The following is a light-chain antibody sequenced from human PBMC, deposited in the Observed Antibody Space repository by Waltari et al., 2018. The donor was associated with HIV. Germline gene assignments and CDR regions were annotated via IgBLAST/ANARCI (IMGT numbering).Light chain of an antibody. CDR1: HSVSRSY. CDR2: GAS. Sequence: VLVQSLVTLSLSQGELATFACRAGHSVSRSYLACYQQKPGQAPRLLIYGASRRATGPPDRFSGSGSGTDFIRNISRLEPEDFAVYYCQQYGSSSLTFGGGTKVEI. V-gene: IGKV3-20*01. CDR3: QQYGSSSLT. J-gene: IGKJ4*01.